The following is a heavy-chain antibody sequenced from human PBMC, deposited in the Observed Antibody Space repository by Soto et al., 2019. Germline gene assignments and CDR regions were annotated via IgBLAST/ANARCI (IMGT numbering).Heavy chain of an antibody. Sequence: PSQTLSLTCAISGDSVSSNSAAWNWIRQSPSRGLEWLGRTYYRSKWYNDYAVSVKSRITINPDTSKNQFSLQLSSVTPEDTPVYYCARDRRQWLVRGHYSYYGMDARGQGNKVPVS. CDR3: ARDRRQWLVRGHYSYYGMDA. CDR1: GDSVSSNSAA. CDR2: TYYRSKWYN. V-gene: IGHV6-1*01. J-gene: IGHJ6*02. D-gene: IGHD6-19*01.